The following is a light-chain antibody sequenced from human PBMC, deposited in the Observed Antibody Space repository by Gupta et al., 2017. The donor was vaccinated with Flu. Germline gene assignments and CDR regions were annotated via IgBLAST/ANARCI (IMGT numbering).Light chain of an antibody. CDR3: SSYTSSSTLYV. V-gene: IGLV2-14*01. Sequence: GTSSDVGGYNYVSWYQQHPGKAPKLMIYEVSNRPSGVSNRFSGSKSGNTASLTISGPQAEDEADYYCSSYTSSSTLYVFGTGTKVTVL. CDR2: EVS. CDR1: SSDVGGYNY. J-gene: IGLJ1*01.